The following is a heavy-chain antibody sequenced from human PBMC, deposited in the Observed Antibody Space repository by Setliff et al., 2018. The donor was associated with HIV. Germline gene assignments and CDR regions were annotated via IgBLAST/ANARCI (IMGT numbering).Heavy chain of an antibody. CDR3: ARSRVRGVIIKGY. D-gene: IGHD3-10*01. V-gene: IGHV4-34*01. J-gene: IGHJ4*02. CDR2: INHSGST. Sequence: SETLSLTCSVYGGSFTGYYWHWIRQPPGKGLEWIGEINHSGSTNYNPSLKSRLTISVDTSKNQFSLKLSSVTAADTAIYYCARSRVRGVIIKGYWGQGTPVTVSS. CDR1: GGSFTGYY.